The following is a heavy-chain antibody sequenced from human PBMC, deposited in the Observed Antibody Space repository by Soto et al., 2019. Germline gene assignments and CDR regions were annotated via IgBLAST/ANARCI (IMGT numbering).Heavy chain of an antibody. V-gene: IGHV1-18*01. D-gene: IGHD3-3*01. CDR1: GYTFTSYG. CDR2: ISAYNGNT. J-gene: IGHJ4*02. CDR3: AREIPKYDFWSGYYLDY. Sequence: ASVKVSCKASGYTFTSYGISWVRQAPGQGFEWMGWISAYNGNTNYAQKLQGWVTMTRDTSISTAYMELSRLRSDDTAVYYCAREIPKYDFWSGYYLDYWGQGTLVTVSS.